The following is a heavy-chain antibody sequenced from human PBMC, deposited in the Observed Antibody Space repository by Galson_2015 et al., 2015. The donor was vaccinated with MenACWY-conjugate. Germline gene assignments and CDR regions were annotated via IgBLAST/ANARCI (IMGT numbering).Heavy chain of an antibody. CDR3: AKILGLDSARNWFDP. Sequence: SLRLSCAASGFTFSNAWMNWVRQAPGKGLEWVSAISGSGGSTYYADSVKGRFTISRDNSKNTLYLQMNSLRAEDTAVYYCAKILGLDSARNWFDPWGQGTLV. CDR2: ISGSGGST. D-gene: IGHD2-21*01. CDR1: GFTFSNAW. J-gene: IGHJ5*02. V-gene: IGHV3-23*01.